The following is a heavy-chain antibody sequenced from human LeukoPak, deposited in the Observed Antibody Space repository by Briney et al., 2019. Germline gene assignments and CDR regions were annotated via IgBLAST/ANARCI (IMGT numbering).Heavy chain of an antibody. V-gene: IGHV4-34*01. CDR1: GGSFSGYY. D-gene: IGHD1-26*01. J-gene: IGHJ6*03. CDR2: INHSGST. CDR3: ARVIVGYYYYYYMDV. Sequence: SETLSLTCAVYGGSFSGYYWSWIRQPPGKGLEWIGEINHSGSTNYNPSLKSRVTISVDTSKNQFSLKLSSVTAADTAVYYCARVIVGYYYYYYMDVWAKGPRSPSP.